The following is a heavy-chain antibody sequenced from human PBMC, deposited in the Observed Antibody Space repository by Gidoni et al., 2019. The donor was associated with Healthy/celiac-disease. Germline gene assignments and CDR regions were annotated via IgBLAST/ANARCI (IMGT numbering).Heavy chain of an antibody. CDR2: ISYDGSNK. D-gene: IGHD6-13*01. J-gene: IGHJ4*02. CDR3: ARDRGGSWYYYFDY. Sequence: QPGRSLRLSCAASGFTFSSYAMHWVRQAPGKGLEWVAVISYDGSNKYYADSVKGRFTISRDNSKNTLYLQMNSLRAEDTAVYYCARDRGGSWYYYFDYWGQGTLVTVSS. CDR1: GFTFSSYA. V-gene: IGHV3-30-3*01.